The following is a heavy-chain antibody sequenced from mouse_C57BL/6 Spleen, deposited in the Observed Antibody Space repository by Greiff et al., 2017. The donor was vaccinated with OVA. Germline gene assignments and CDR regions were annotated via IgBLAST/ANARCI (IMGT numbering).Heavy chain of an antibody. CDR2: IDPSDSYT. CDR3: ARPPAYGSSPDY. CDR1: GYTFTSYW. D-gene: IGHD1-1*01. V-gene: IGHV1-59*01. J-gene: IGHJ2*01. Sequence: QVHVKQPGAELVRPGTSVKLSCKASGYTFTSYWMHWVKQRPGQGLEWIGVIDPSDSYTNYNQKFKGKATLTVDTSSSTAYMQLSSLTSEDSAVYYCARPPAYGSSPDYWGQGTTLTVSS.